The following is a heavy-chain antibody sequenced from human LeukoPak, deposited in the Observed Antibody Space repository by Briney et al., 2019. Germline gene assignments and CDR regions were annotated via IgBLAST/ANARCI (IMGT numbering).Heavy chain of an antibody. Sequence: SETLSLTCMDSGGSIRNYYWSWIRQPAGKGLEWIGRIHTSGSTNYSPSLKSRLTMSVDMSKNQFSLKLSSVTAADTAVYYCARDQGSGWYDYWGQGTLVTVSS. CDR2: IHTSGST. J-gene: IGHJ4*02. V-gene: IGHV4-4*07. CDR1: GGSIRNYY. CDR3: ARDQGSGWYDY. D-gene: IGHD6-19*01.